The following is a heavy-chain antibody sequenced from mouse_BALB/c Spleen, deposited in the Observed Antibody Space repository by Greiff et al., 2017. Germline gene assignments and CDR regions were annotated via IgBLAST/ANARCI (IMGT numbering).Heavy chain of an antibody. J-gene: IGHJ4*01. CDR1: GFTFSSYG. CDR2: INSNGGST. Sequence: EVQVVESGGGLVQPGGSLKLSCAASGFTFSSYGMSWVRQTPDKRLELVATINSNGGSTYYPDSVKGRFTISRDNAKNTLYLQMSSLKSEDTAMYYCAREDYYGSRYAMDYWGQGTSVTVSS. D-gene: IGHD1-1*01. V-gene: IGHV5-6-3*01. CDR3: AREDYYGSRYAMDY.